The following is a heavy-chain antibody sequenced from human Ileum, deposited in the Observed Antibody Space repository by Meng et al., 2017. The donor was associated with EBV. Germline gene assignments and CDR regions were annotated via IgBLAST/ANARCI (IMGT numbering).Heavy chain of an antibody. CDR3: ASGRDYAWHS. V-gene: IGHV4-4*02. CDR2: IYHSGST. D-gene: IGHD4-17*01. J-gene: IGHJ4*02. Sequence: QVHQEVSGPGLAKPSGNLSLTCAVYGIPNISNTWWRWVLQPPVKGLEWIGDIYHSGSTNYNPSFKSRVTMSVDKSKNQISLSLSSVTAADTSLYYCASGRDYAWHSWGRGTLVTVSS. CDR1: GIPNISNTW.